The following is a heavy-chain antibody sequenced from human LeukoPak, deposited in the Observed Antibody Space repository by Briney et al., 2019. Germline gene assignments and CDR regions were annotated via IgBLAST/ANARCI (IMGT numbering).Heavy chain of an antibody. V-gene: IGHV3-23*01. Sequence: SGGSLRLSCAASGFPFASYAMSWVRQTPGKVLERVQLIICSVASRYYADSVNGRFTISRDNSKNTLYLQMNSLRADDTAVYFCAKGGYDYIEVGYFDYWGQGTLVTVSS. CDR2: IICSVASR. J-gene: IGHJ4*02. CDR1: GFPFASYA. CDR3: AKGGYDYIEVGYFDY. D-gene: IGHD5-12*01.